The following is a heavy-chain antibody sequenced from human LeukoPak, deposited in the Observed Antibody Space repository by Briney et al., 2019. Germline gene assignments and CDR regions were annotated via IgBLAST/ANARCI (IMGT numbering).Heavy chain of an antibody. V-gene: IGHV1-2*02. Sequence: ASVKVSCKASGYTFTGYYMHWVRQAPGQGLEWMGWINPNSGGTNYAQKFQGRVTMTRDTSISTAYMELSRLRSDDTAMYYCARVPGHDYHSDYWGQGTLVTVSS. CDR2: INPNSGGT. CDR3: ARVPGHDYHSDY. J-gene: IGHJ4*02. D-gene: IGHD4-11*01. CDR1: GYTFTGYY.